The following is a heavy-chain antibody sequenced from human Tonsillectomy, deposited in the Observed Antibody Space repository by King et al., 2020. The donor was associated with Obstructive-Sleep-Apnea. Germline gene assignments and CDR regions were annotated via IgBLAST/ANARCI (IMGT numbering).Heavy chain of an antibody. CDR1: GGSISSYY. Sequence: QLQESGPGLVKPSETLSLTCTVSGGSISSYYGSWIRQPPGKGLEWIGYFYYSGSTNYNPSLKRRVTISVDTSKTQFSLKLSSVTAADTAVYYCARDLITGTSYFDYWGQGTLVTVSS. D-gene: IGHD1/OR15-1a*01. V-gene: IGHV4-59*01. J-gene: IGHJ4*02. CDR3: ARDLITGTSYFDY. CDR2: FYYSGST.